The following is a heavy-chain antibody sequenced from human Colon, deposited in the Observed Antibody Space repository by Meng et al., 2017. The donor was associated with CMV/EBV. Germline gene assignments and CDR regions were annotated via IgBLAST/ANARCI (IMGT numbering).Heavy chain of an antibody. CDR3: VHRSYSGQDDY. V-gene: IGHV2-5*02. CDR2: IYWDDDT. D-gene: IGHD5-12*01. J-gene: IGHJ4*02. CDR1: GFSFTTDKAG. Sequence: ITLMEYGPTLVQPTQTLTLTCTFSGFSFTTDKAGVGWIRHPPGKALEWLALIYWDDDTRYSTSLKTRLTITRDTSKNQVILTMTNMDPADTATYYCVHRSYSGQDDYWGQGALVTVSS.